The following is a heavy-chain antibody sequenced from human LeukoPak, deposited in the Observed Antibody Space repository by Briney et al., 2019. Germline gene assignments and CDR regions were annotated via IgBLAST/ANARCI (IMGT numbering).Heavy chain of an antibody. J-gene: IGHJ4*02. D-gene: IGHD6-13*01. CDR3: ARTYSSSWYKGFDY. Sequence: GASVKASCKASGGTFSSYAISWVRQAPGQGLEWMGGIIPIFGTANYAQKFQGRVTITTDESTSTAYMELSSLRSEDTAVYYCARTYSSSWYKGFDYWGQGTLVTVSS. CDR1: GGTFSSYA. V-gene: IGHV1-69*05. CDR2: IIPIFGTA.